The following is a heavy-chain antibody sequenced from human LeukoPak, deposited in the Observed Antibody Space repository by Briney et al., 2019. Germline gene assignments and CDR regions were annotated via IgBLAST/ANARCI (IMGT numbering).Heavy chain of an antibody. CDR2: IHYSGDT. V-gene: IGHV4-59*01. D-gene: IGHD4/OR15-4a*01. CDR1: GGSIGDDY. Sequence: SETLSLTCGVSGGSIGDDYWTWIRQPPGQGLEYIGFIHYSGDTDSNPSLKSRVTMSVDASKNEFSLGLKYVTAADTAIYYCSRLVGVNRGSEDYWGQGILVTVSS. CDR3: SRLVGVNRGSEDY. J-gene: IGHJ4*02.